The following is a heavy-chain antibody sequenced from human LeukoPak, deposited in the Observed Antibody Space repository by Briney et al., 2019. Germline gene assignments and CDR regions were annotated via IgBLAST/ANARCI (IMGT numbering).Heavy chain of an antibody. Sequence: ASVKVSCKASGYTFPSYFMHWVRQAPGQGLEWMGIINPTGGSTTYAQKFQGRVTMTRDTSTSTVYMELSSLRSDDTAVYYCARTAARRFDYRGQGTLVTVSS. CDR3: ARTAARRFDY. CDR1: GYTFPSYF. CDR2: INPTGGST. J-gene: IGHJ4*02. D-gene: IGHD6-6*01. V-gene: IGHV1-46*01.